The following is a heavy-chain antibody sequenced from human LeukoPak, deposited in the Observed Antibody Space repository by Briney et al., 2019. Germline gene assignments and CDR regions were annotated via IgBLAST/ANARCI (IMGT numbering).Heavy chain of an antibody. CDR2: INHSGST. V-gene: IGHV4-34*01. CDR1: GGSFSGYY. J-gene: IGHJ5*02. CDR3: ARSPSRRNWFDP. Sequence: PSETLSLTCAVYGGSFSGYYWSWIRQPSGKGLEWIGEINHSGSTNYNPSLKSRVTISVDTSKNQFSLKLSSVTAADTAVYYCARSPSRRNWFDPWGQGTLVTVSS.